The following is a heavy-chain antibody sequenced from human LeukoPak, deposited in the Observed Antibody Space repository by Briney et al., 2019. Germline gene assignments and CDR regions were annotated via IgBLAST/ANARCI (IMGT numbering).Heavy chain of an antibody. V-gene: IGHV3-30*02. D-gene: IGHD3-22*01. J-gene: IGHJ4*02. Sequence: GGSLRLSWAASGFTFSTYGMHWVRQAPGKGLEWVAFIRYDGINKYHADSVKGRFTISRDNSKNTLFLQMNSLRTEDTAVYYCAPSFYDSGGFYDYWGQGTLVTVSS. CDR3: APSFYDSGGFYDY. CDR2: IRYDGINK. CDR1: GFTFSTYG.